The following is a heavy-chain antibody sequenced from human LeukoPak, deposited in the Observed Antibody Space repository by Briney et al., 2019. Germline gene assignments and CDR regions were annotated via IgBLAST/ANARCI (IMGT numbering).Heavy chain of an antibody. J-gene: IGHJ4*02. CDR3: ARAHITIFGADY. V-gene: IGHV3-33*01. D-gene: IGHD3-3*01. Sequence: GRPLRLSCAASGFTFSSYGMHWVRQDPGKGLEWVAVIWYDGSNKYYADSVKGRFTISRDNSKNTLYLQMNSLRAEDTAVYYCARAHITIFGADYWGQGTLVTVSS. CDR2: IWYDGSNK. CDR1: GFTFSSYG.